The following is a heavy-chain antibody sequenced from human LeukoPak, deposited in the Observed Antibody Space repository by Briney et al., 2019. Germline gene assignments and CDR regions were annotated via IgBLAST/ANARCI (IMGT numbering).Heavy chain of an antibody. V-gene: IGHV1-18*01. CDR1: GYTFTSYG. J-gene: IGHJ4*02. CDR3: AREWGYSSSPFFDY. Sequence: GASVKVSCKASGYTFTSYGISWVRQAPGQGLEWMGWISAYNGNTNYAQKLLGRVTMTTDTSTSTAYMELRSLRSDDTAVYYCAREWGYSSSPFFDYWGQGTLVTVSS. CDR2: ISAYNGNT. D-gene: IGHD6-13*01.